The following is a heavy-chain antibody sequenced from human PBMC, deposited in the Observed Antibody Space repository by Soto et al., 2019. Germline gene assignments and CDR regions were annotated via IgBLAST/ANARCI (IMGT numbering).Heavy chain of an antibody. Sequence: QVQLVQSGAEVKKPGSSVKVSCKASGGTFSRHAINWVRQAPGHGLQRRGGIVPLFGTADYARKFQGRVTITADESTSTAHMELRSLRSEDTAVYYCARDYGHDCSGGNCYFYFWGQGTLVTVSS. D-gene: IGHD2-15*01. V-gene: IGHV1-69*01. J-gene: IGHJ4*02. CDR1: GGTFSRHA. CDR2: IVPLFGTA. CDR3: ARDYGHDCSGGNCYFYF.